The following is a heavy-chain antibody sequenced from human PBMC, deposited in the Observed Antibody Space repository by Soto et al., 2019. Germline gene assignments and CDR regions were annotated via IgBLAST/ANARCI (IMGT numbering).Heavy chain of an antibody. CDR1: GGSFSGYY. CDR3: ARGGTYYYGSSGYYPEVY. CDR2: INHSGST. V-gene: IGHV4-34*01. J-gene: IGHJ4*02. Sequence: SGTLSLTCAVYGGSFSGYYWSWIRQPPGKGLEWIGEINHSGSTNYNPSLKSRVTISVDTSKNQFSLKLSSVTAADTAVYYCARGGTYYYGSSGYYPEVYWGQGTLVTVSS. D-gene: IGHD3-22*01.